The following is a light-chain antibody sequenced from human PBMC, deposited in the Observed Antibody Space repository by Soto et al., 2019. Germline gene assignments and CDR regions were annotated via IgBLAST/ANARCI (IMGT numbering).Light chain of an antibody. Sequence: DIVMTQSPDSLAVSLGERATINCKSSQSLLSTSNNKNYLSWYQQKPGQAPKALIYWASTRESGVPDRFSGIGYGTDFTLNISSLQAEDVAVYYCHHFRSSPLILGGGTKVKIK. CDR1: QSLLSTSNNKNY. J-gene: IGKJ4*01. V-gene: IGKV4-1*01. CDR2: WAS. CDR3: HHFRSSPLI.